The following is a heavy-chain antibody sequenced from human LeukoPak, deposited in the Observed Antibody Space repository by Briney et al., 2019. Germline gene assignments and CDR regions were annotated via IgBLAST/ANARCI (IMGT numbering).Heavy chain of an antibody. CDR3: ARGWSGPLPDV. V-gene: IGHV3-66*01. J-gene: IGHJ6*02. CDR1: GFTVSSNY. D-gene: IGHD3-3*01. CDR2: IYTGGST. Sequence: GGSLRLSCAASGFTVSSNYMSWVRQAPGKGLEWVSVIYTGGSTYYADSVKGRFTISRDNSKNTLYLHMNSLRVVDTAVYYCARGWSGPLPDVWGQGTTVTVSS.